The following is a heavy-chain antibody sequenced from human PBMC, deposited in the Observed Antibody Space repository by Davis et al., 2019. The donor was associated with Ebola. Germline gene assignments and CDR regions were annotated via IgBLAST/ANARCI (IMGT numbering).Heavy chain of an antibody. D-gene: IGHD2-21*02. J-gene: IGHJ3*02. V-gene: IGHV3-7*01. CDR2: IKEDGSEK. CDR1: GFTFNTYW. CDR3: ARGLAYCGGDCYPDAFDI. Sequence: GESLKISCAASGFTFNTYWMTWVRQAPGKGLEWVANIKEDGSEKYYVDSVKGRFTISRDNAKNSLYLQMNSLRAEDTAVYYCARGLAYCGGDCYPDAFDIWGQGTMVTVSS.